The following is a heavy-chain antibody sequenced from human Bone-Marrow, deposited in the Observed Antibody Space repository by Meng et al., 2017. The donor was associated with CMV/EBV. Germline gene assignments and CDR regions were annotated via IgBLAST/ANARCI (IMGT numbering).Heavy chain of an antibody. CDR2: INPNSGGT. D-gene: IGHD6-13*01. V-gene: IGHV1-2*02. CDR1: GYTFTGYY. CDR3: ARDHSSSWTNWFDP. J-gene: IGHJ5*02. Sequence: ASVMVSCKASGYTFTGYYMHWVRQAPGQGLEWMGWINPNSGGTNYAQKFQGRVTMTRDTSISTAYMELSRLRSDDTAVYYCARDHSSSWTNWFDPWGKGTRVTVSS.